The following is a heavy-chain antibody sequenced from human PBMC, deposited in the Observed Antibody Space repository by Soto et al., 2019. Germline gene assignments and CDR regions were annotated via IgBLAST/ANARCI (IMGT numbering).Heavy chain of an antibody. D-gene: IGHD6-13*01. V-gene: IGHV3-30*18. CDR3: AKAAAAAGLYYYYYYGMDV. J-gene: IGHJ6*02. Sequence: VQLVESGGGVVQPGRSLRLSCAASGFTFSSYGMHWVRQAPGKGLEWVAVISYDGSNKYYADSVKGRFTISRDNSKNTLYLQMNSLRAEDTAVYYCAKAAAAAGLYYYYYYGMDVWGQGTTVTVSS. CDR1: GFTFSSYG. CDR2: ISYDGSNK.